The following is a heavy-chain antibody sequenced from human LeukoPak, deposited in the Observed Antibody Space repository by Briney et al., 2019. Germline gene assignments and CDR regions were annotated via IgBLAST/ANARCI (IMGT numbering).Heavy chain of an antibody. CDR1: GYTFTNYG. V-gene: IGHV1-2*02. D-gene: IGHD3-10*01. J-gene: IGHJ4*02. Sequence: ASVKVSCKTSGYTFTNYGISWVRQAPGQGLEWMGWINPNSGGTNYAQKFQGRVTMTRDTSISTAYMELSRLRSDDTAVYYCARRAYTMVRGVPFDYWGQGTLVTVSS. CDR3: ARRAYTMVRGVPFDY. CDR2: INPNSGGT.